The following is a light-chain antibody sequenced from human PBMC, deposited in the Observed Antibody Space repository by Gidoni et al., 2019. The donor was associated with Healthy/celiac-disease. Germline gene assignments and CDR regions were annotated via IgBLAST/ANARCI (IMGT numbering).Light chain of an antibody. V-gene: IGKV3-11*01. Sequence: EIVLTQSPATLSLSPWERATLSCRARQSVSSYLAWYQQKPGQSPRLLIYDASNRATGIPARFSGSGSGTDFTLTISSLEPEDFAVYYCQQRSNWSGTFGPGTKVDIK. J-gene: IGKJ3*01. CDR2: DAS. CDR1: QSVSSY. CDR3: QQRSNWSGT.